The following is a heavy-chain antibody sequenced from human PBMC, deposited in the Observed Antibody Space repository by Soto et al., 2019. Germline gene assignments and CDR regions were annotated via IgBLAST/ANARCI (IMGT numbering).Heavy chain of an antibody. V-gene: IGHV3-30-3*01. J-gene: IGHJ4*02. CDR2: ISYDGSNK. Sequence: GGSLRLSCAASGFTFSSYAMHWVRQAPGKGLEWVAVISYDGSNKYYADSVKGRFTISRDNSKNTLYLQMNSLRAEDTAVYYCARMPHYSSSWPLFYDYWGQGTLVTVSS. CDR3: ARMPHYSSSWPLFYDY. CDR1: GFTFSSYA. D-gene: IGHD6-13*01.